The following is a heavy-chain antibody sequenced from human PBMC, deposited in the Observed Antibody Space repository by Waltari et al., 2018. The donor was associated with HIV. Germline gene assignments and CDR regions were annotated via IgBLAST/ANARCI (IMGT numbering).Heavy chain of an antibody. CDR3: ARERFGSSYFGY. V-gene: IGHV3-48*03. Sequence: EVQLVESGGGWVQPGGSLRLSCAASGFTFSSYAMNWVRQAPGKGLEWVSYISSSSTTINYADSVKGRFTISRDNAKNLLYLQMSSLRAEDTAVYFCARERFGSSYFGYWGQGTLVTVSS. D-gene: IGHD6-6*01. J-gene: IGHJ4*02. CDR1: GFTFSSYA. CDR2: ISSSSTTI.